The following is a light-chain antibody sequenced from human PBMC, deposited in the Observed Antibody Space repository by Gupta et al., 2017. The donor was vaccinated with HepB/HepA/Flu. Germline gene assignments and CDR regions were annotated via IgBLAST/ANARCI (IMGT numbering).Light chain of an antibody. Sequence: QSVLPQPPSASGTPGQRVTISCSGGSANIGSNSINWYQQLPGMAPSLLIYSNDYRPSGVPDRFSGSESGTSVSLAISGLQSEDEADYYCAAWDGSVNGWVFGGGTKLTVL. CDR2: SND. CDR1: SANIGSNS. CDR3: AAWDGSVNGWV. J-gene: IGLJ3*02. V-gene: IGLV1-44*01.